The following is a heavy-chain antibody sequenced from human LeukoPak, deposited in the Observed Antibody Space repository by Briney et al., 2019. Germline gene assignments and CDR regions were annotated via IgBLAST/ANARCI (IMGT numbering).Heavy chain of an antibody. CDR1: GGSISSHY. J-gene: IGHJ4*02. CDR2: IYDSGRA. CDR3: ARGRRGRYYDISRYNYFDY. D-gene: IGHD3-22*01. Sequence: SETLSLTCTVSGGSISSHYWSWIRQPPGKGLEWIGYIYDSGRATYNPSLKSRVTISVDTSKDQVSLKVTSVTAADTAVYYCARGRRGRYYDISRYNYFDYWGQGTLVSVSS. V-gene: IGHV4-59*11.